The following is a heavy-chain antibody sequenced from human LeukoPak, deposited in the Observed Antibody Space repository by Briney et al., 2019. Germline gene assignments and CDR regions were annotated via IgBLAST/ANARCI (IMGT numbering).Heavy chain of an antibody. D-gene: IGHD6-19*01. CDR3: ARDGRSAWLPPGDY. Sequence: QAGGSLRLSCAASGFTFSSYWMHWVRQAPGKGLVWVSRINTDGSNTVYADSVKGRFTISRDNAKNTLYLQMNSLRAEDTAVYYCARDGRSAWLPPGDYWGQGTLVTVSS. V-gene: IGHV3-74*01. CDR2: INTDGSNT. CDR1: GFTFSSYW. J-gene: IGHJ4*02.